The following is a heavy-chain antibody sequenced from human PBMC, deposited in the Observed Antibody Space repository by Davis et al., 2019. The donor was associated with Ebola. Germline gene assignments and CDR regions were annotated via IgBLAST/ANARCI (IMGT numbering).Heavy chain of an antibody. CDR2: ISAYNGNT. CDR3: ARGGYYSISVVVYYYGMDV. CDR1: GYTFITYA. J-gene: IGHJ6*02. Sequence: ASVKVSCKASGYTFITYAIHWVRQAPGQRLEWMGWISAYNGNTNYAQKLQGRVTMTTDTSTSTAYMELRSLRSDDTAVYYCARGGYYSISVVVYYYGMDVWGQGTTVTVSS. D-gene: IGHD3-22*01. V-gene: IGHV1-18*01.